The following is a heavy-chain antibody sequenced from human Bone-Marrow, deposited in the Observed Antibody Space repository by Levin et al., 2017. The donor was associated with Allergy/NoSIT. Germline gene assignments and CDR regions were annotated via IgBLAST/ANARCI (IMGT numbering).Heavy chain of an antibody. J-gene: IGHJ3*01. CDR1: GFTFSSYG. V-gene: IGHV3-33*01. D-gene: IGHD2-2*01. CDR2: IWYDGSNK. CDR3: ARGVRKDIVVVPPS. Sequence: GESLKISCAASGFTFSSYGMHWVRQAPGKGLEWVAVIWYDGSNKYYADSVKGRFTISRDNSKNTLYLQMNSLRAEDTAVYYCARGVRKDIVVVPPSWGQGTMVTVSS.